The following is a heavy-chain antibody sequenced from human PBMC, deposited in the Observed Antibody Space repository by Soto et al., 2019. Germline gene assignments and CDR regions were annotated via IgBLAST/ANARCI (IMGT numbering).Heavy chain of an antibody. V-gene: IGHV4-59*08. Sequence: SETLSLTCTVSGGSVSSYYWSWIRQPPGKGLEWIVYIYYSGSTNYNPSLNGRVTISVDSSKNQFSLKLSSVTAADTAVYYCARRYGYSFDYWGQGTLVTVSS. CDR1: GGSVSSYY. CDR2: IYYSGST. CDR3: ARRYGYSFDY. J-gene: IGHJ4*02. D-gene: IGHD1-1*01.